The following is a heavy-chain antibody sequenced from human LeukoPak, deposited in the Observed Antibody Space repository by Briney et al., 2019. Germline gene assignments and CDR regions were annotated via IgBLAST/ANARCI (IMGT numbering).Heavy chain of an antibody. D-gene: IGHD3-3*01. CDR3: AKDDFWSGPPGY. Sequence: GALRLSCAASGFTFSNFGMHWVRQAPGKGLEWVAVISSDGISKYYADSVKGRFTISRDNSKSTLYLQMNSLRAEDTAVYYCAKDDFWSGPPGYWGQGTLVSVSS. V-gene: IGHV3-30*18. J-gene: IGHJ4*02. CDR2: ISSDGISK. CDR1: GFTFSNFG.